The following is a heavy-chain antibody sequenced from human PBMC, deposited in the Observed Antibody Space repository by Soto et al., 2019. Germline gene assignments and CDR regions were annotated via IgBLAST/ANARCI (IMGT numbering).Heavy chain of an antibody. CDR1: GGSISSSSYY. J-gene: IGHJ6*02. D-gene: IGHD5-18*01. Sequence: SETLSLTCTVSGGSISSSSYYWGWIRQPPGKGLEWIGSIYYSGSTYYNPSLKSRVTISVDTSKNQFSLKLSSVTAADTAVYYCACIFSWGYGYGFYYYEMDVWGQGTTVTVSS. CDR3: ACIFSWGYGYGFYYYEMDV. CDR2: IYYSGST. V-gene: IGHV4-39*01.